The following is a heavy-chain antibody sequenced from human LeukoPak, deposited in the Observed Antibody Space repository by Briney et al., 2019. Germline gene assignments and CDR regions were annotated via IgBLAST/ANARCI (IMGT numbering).Heavy chain of an antibody. CDR1: EFTFSDYA. V-gene: IGHV3-23*01. Sequence: GGSLRLSCAASEFTFSDYAMNWVRQAPGKGLEWVSGISGSGGNTYYADSVKGRFTISRDNSKNTLYLQMNSLRAEDTALYYCAKGTGINHYHWIDPWGQGTQVTVSS. CDR3: AKGTGINHYHWIDP. J-gene: IGHJ5*02. D-gene: IGHD3/OR15-3a*01. CDR2: ISGSGGNT.